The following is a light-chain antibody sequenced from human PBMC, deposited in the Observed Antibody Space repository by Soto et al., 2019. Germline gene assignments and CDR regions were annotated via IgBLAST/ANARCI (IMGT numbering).Light chain of an antibody. CDR3: QQYGDWPLT. J-gene: IGKJ4*01. CDR2: ATS. V-gene: IGKV3-15*01. CDR1: QSVGNN. Sequence: EIVVTQSPATLSVSPGERATLSCRASQSVGNNFAWYHQKPGQAPRLLIFATSTSATGVPARFSGSGSGTEFTLTISSLQSEDFAVYYCQQYGDWPLTFGGGAKVEI.